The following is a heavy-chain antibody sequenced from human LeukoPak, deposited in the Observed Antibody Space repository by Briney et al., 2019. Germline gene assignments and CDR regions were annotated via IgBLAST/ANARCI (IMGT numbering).Heavy chain of an antibody. CDR2: IDWDDDK. Sequence: TLSLTCTVSGGSISSYYWSWVRQPPGKALEWLARIDWDDDKYYRISLKTRLTISKDTSKNQVVLTMTNMDPVDTGTYYCARTYSGTYYFDYWGQGTLVTVSS. D-gene: IGHD1-26*01. CDR3: ARTYSGTYYFDY. CDR1: GGSISSYYW. V-gene: IGHV2-70*18. J-gene: IGHJ4*02.